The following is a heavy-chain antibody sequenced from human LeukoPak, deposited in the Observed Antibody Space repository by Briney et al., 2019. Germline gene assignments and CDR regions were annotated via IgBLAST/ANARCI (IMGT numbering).Heavy chain of an antibody. V-gene: IGHV4-39*01. CDR3: ARVKQVRGRYYYYYYYMDV. Sequence: SETLSLTCTFSGGSISSSSYYWGWIRQPPGKGLEWIGSIYYSGSTYYNPSLKSRVTISVDTSKNQFSLKLSSVTAADTAVYYCARVKQVRGRYYYYYYYMDVWGQGTLVTVSS. CDR2: IYYSGST. D-gene: IGHD3-10*01. CDR1: GGSISSSSYY. J-gene: IGHJ6*03.